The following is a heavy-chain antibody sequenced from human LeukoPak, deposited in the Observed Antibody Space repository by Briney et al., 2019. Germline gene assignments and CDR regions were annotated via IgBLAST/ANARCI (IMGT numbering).Heavy chain of an antibody. CDR2: INPNSGGT. CDR1: GYTFTGYY. D-gene: IGHD3-22*01. Sequence: ASVKASCKASGYTFTGYYMHWVRQAPGQGLEWMGWINPNSGGTNYAQKFQGRVTMTRDTSISTAYMELSRLRSDDTAVYYCARAGSGSSGYAFGYWGQGTLVTVSS. V-gene: IGHV1-2*02. J-gene: IGHJ4*02. CDR3: ARAGSGSSGYAFGY.